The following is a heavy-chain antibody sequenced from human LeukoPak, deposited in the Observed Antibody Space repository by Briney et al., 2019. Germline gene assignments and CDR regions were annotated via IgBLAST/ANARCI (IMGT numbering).Heavy chain of an antibody. CDR2: IYSGATT. CDR3: ARVGDHFHWNLDL. V-gene: IGHV3-53*01. Sequence: GGSLRLSCAASGFTFSSYVMSWVRQAPGKGLEWVSIIYSGATTYYADSVKGRFTISRDTSKNTVSLQMNSLRAEDTAVYFCARVGDHFHWNLDLWGRGTLVTVSS. J-gene: IGHJ2*01. D-gene: IGHD3-3*02. CDR1: GFTFSSYV.